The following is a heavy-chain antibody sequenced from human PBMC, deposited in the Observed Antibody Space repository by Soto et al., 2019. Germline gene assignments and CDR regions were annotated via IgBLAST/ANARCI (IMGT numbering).Heavy chain of an antibody. D-gene: IGHD4-17*01. J-gene: IGHJ4*02. CDR2: TYYRSKWFN. CDR3: AREVTTGYFEY. CDR1: VDSVSTNSAT. Sequence: PSQTLSRTCASSVDSVSTNSATWDFIKQSPSRGLEWLGRTYYRSKWFNDYAESVRGRITISRDNAKKSLYLQMNSLRDEDTAVYYCAREVTTGYFEYWGQGTLVTVSS. V-gene: IGHV6-1*01.